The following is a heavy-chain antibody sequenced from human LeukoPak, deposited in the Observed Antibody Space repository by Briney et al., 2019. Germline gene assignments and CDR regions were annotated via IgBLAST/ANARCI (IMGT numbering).Heavy chain of an antibody. J-gene: IGHJ6*02. V-gene: IGHV5-51*01. Sequence: GESLKFSCKGSGYSFTYYWIGWVRQMPGKGLEWLGIIYPGDSDIRYNPSFQGQVTISADKSINTAYLQWSGLKASDTGIYYCARSSGSSYNGMDVWGQGTKVTVSS. CDR3: ARSSGSSYNGMDV. CDR2: IYPGDSDI. CDR1: GYSFTYYW. D-gene: IGHD1-26*01.